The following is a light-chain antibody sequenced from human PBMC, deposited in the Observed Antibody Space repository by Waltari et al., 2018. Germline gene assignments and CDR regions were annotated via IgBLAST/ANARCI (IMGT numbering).Light chain of an antibody. V-gene: IGLV7-43*01. CDR3: LLWYGGAWV. J-gene: IGLJ3*02. CDR2: SMS. CDR1: TGAVPSAYY. Sequence: QTVVTQESSLTVSPGGTVTLTCASSTGAVPSAYYPRWFQQKPGQVPRPLIYSMSIKEFWTPDRFSGSLLGCKAALTLSGVEPEDEAEYYCLLWYGGAWVFGGGTKVTVL.